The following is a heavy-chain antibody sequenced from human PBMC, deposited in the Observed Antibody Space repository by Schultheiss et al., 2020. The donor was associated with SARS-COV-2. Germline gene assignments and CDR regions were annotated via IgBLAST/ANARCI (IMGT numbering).Heavy chain of an antibody. Sequence: TLSLTCSVSGASVNSTTYYWSWIRQPPGKALEWLALIDWDDDKYYSTSLKTRLTISKDTSKNQVVLTMTNMDPVDTATYYCARIRWIRVDSSWDGMDVWGQGTTVTVSS. CDR2: IDWDDDK. D-gene: IGHD6-13*01. CDR3: ARIRWIRVDSSWDGMDV. V-gene: IGHV2-70*01. J-gene: IGHJ6*02. CDR1: GASVNSTTYY.